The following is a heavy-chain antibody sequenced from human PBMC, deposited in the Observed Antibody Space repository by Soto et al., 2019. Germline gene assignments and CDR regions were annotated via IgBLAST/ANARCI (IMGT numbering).Heavy chain of an antibody. CDR3: ARSRYSSSWSPDVNWFDP. CDR2: IYYSGST. CDR1: GGSISSYY. J-gene: IGHJ5*02. Sequence: QVQLQESGPGLVKPSETLSLTCTVSGGSISSYYWSWIRQPPGKGLEWIGYIYYSGSTNYNPSLKSRVTISVDTSKNQFSLKLSSVTAADTAVYYCARSRYSSSWSPDVNWFDPWGQGTLVTVSS. D-gene: IGHD6-13*01. V-gene: IGHV4-59*01.